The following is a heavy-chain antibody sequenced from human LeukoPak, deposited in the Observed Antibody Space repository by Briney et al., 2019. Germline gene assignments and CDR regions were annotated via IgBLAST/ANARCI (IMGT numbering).Heavy chain of an antibody. CDR2: IFGSGVKT. Sequence: AGGSLRLSCAASGFTFSGHSMAWVRQTPGKGLEWVSVIFGSGVKTYHADSLKGRFTISRDNSKSTLYLQMNSLRADDTAVYYCARAGDWSYYFGMDAWGQGTTVSVSS. V-gene: IGHV3-23*01. D-gene: IGHD3/OR15-3a*01. J-gene: IGHJ6*02. CDR3: ARAGDWSYYFGMDA. CDR1: GFTFSGHS.